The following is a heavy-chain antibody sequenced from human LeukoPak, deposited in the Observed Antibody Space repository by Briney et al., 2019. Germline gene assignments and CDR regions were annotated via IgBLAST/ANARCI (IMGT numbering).Heavy chain of an antibody. V-gene: IGHV1-18*01. D-gene: IGHD3-10*01. CDR2: ISAYNGYT. J-gene: IGHJ4*02. Sequence: ASVKVSCKASGYTFTSYGISWVRQAPGQGLEWMGCISAYNGYTNYAQKLQGRVTMTTDTSTGTAYMELWRLRDYDTAVYYATTYQLALVWGTSVYWGERTLFTVSS. CDR3: TTYQLALVWGTSVY. CDR1: GYTFTSYG.